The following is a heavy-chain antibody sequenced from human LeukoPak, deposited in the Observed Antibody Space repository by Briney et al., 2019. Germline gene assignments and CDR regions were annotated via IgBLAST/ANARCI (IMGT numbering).Heavy chain of an antibody. CDR1: GYTLTELS. D-gene: IGHD1-7*01. J-gene: IGHJ4*02. CDR3: ARSYNWNYSDYFDY. V-gene: IGHV1-69*06. Sequence: SVKVSCKVSGYTLTELSMHWVRQAPGQGLEWMGGIIPIFGTANYAQKFQGRVTITADKSTSTAYMELSSLRSEDTAVYYCARSYNWNYSDYFDYWGQGTLVTVSS. CDR2: IIPIFGTA.